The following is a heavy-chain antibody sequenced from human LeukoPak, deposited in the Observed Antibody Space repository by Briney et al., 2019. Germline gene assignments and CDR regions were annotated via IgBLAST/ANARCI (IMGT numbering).Heavy chain of an antibody. J-gene: IGHJ3*02. CDR1: GFTFSSYA. V-gene: IGHV3-23*01. CDR2: ISGSGGST. Sequence: GGSLRLSCAASGFTFSSYAMSWVRQAPGKGLEWVSAISGSGGSTYYADSVKGRFTISRDNSKNTLYLQMNSLRAEDTAVYYCAKTEYCYDSSGYPIRGGAFDIWGQGTMVTVSS. D-gene: IGHD3-22*01. CDR3: AKTEYCYDSSGYPIRGGAFDI.